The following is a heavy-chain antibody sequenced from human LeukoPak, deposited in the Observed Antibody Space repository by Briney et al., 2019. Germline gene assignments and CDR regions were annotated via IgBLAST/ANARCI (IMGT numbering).Heavy chain of an antibody. J-gene: IGHJ4*02. V-gene: IGHV1-18*01. CDR1: GYTFTSYG. CDR2: ISAYNGNT. CDR3: ARLGGRYNWNYRPEFDY. D-gene: IGHD1-7*01. Sequence: ASVKVSCKASGYTFTSYGIRWVRQAPGQGLEWMGWISAYNGNTHYAQKLQGRVTMTTDTSTSTAYMDLRSLRSDDTAVYYCARLGGRYNWNYRPEFDYWGQGTLVTVSS.